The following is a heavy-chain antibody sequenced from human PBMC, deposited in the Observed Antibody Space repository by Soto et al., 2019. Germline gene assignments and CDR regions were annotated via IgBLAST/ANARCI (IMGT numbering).Heavy chain of an antibody. CDR2: ISGSAGST. V-gene: IGHV3-23*01. D-gene: IGHD2-15*01. CDR3: VKVIVVVVAAGWFDP. Sequence: EVQLLESGGGLVQPGGSLRLSCAASGFSFRGYAMSWVRQPPGKGLEWVSAISGSAGSTYYADSVKGRFTISRDTSKNTLYLQMNSLRADDTAVYYCVKVIVVVVAAGWFDPWGQGTLVTVSS. CDR1: GFSFRGYA. J-gene: IGHJ5*02.